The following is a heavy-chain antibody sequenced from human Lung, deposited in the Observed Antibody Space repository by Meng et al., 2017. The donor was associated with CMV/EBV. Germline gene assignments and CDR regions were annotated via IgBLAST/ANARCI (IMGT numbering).Heavy chain of an antibody. D-gene: IGHD6-19*01. CDR1: GFTFSDHH. CDR2: IKKKADSYTT. V-gene: IGHV3-72*01. J-gene: IGHJ6*02. CDR3: ADLAEAFGMDV. Sequence: GESLKISCAASGFTFSDHHMDWVRQAPGRGLEWVGEIKKKADSYTTHYAASVKGRVTISIDDSKNSVYLQLSSLKTEDSAVYYCADLAEAFGMDVWGQGTTVTVSS.